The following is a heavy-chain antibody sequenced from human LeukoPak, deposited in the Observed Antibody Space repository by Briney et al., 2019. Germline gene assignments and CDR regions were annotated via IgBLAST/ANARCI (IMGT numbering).Heavy chain of an antibody. V-gene: IGHV1-69-2*01. CDR3: ATAYWPFGVVIMDNWFDP. J-gene: IGHJ5*02. Sequence: ASVKVSCKVSGYTFTDYYMHWVQQAPGKGLEWMGLVDPEDGETIYAEKFQGRVTITADTSTDTAYMELSSLRSGDTAVYYCATAYWPFGVVIMDNWFDPWGQGTLVTVSS. CDR1: GYTFTDYY. D-gene: IGHD3-3*01. CDR2: VDPEDGET.